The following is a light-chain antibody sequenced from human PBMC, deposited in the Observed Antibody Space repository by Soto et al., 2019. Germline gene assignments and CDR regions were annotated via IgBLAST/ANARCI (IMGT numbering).Light chain of an antibody. CDR3: QQYDNLPRT. J-gene: IGKJ2*01. Sequence: DIQMTQSPSSLSASVGGRVTITCQASQGISNYLNWYQQKPGKAPKLLIYDASNLETGVASRFSGSGSGTDFTFTISSLQPEDIATYYGQQYDNLPRTFGQGPKLEIK. V-gene: IGKV1-33*01. CDR2: DAS. CDR1: QGISNY.